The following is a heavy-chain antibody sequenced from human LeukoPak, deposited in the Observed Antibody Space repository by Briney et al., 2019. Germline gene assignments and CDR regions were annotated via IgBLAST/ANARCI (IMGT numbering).Heavy chain of an antibody. J-gene: IGHJ5*02. CDR2: ISGSGGST. CDR1: GFTFSSYA. CDR3: AKEYDFWSGSKLNWFDP. V-gene: IGHV3-23*01. D-gene: IGHD3-3*01. Sequence: GGSLRLSCAASGFTFSSYAMSWVRQAPGKGLEWVSAISGSGGSTYYADSVKGRFTISRDNSKNTLYLQMNSLRAEDTAVYYCAKEYDFWSGSKLNWFDPWGQGTLVTGSS.